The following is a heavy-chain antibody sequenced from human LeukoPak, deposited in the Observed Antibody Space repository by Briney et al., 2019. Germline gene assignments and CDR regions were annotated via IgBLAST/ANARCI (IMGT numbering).Heavy chain of an antibody. D-gene: IGHD6-19*01. Sequence: PGRSLRLSCAASGFTFSRYDMHWVRQATGKGLEWVSGIGTAGDTYYAGSVKGRFTISGENAKNSLYLQMNSLTAGDTAVYYCAGAGSETQWRAFDFWGQGALVTVFS. V-gene: IGHV3-13*01. CDR1: GFTFSRYD. CDR2: IGTAGDT. CDR3: AGAGSETQWRAFDF. J-gene: IGHJ4*02.